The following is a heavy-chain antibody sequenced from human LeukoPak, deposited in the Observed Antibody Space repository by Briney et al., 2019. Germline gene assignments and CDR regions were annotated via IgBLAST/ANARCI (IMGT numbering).Heavy chain of an antibody. D-gene: IGHD1-1*01. CDR2: ISGDSNTM. CDR3: ARENFMATSGTTFDI. CDR1: GFTFSSYS. V-gene: IGHV3-48*01. Sequence: GGSLRLSCAASGFTFSSYSMNWVRQAPGKGLEWVSYISGDSNTMYYADSVKGRTISRDNAKTSLYLQLHSLRAEDTAVYYCARENFMATSGTTFDIWGQGTMVSVSS. J-gene: IGHJ3*02.